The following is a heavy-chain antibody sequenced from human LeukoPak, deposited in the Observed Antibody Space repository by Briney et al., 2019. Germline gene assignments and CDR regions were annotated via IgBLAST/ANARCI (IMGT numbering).Heavy chain of an antibody. V-gene: IGHV1-69*13. CDR2: ITPMFGTA. CDR3: ARDSSEFRSLIPH. Sequence: ASVKVSCKASGYTFTNYYIHWVRQAPGQGLEWMGGITPMFGTAKYAQKFQGRVTITADESTSTAYMELSSLRSEDTAVYYCARDSSEFRSLIPHWGQGTLVTVSS. CDR1: GYTFTNYY. J-gene: IGHJ1*01. D-gene: IGHD2-21*01.